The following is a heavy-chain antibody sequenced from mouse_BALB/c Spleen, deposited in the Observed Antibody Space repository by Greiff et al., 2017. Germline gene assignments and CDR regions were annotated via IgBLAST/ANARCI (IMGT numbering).Heavy chain of an antibody. Sequence: DVMLVESGGGLVQPGGSLKLSCAASGFTFSSYGMSWVRQTPDKRLELVATINSNGGSTYYPDSVKGRFTISRDNAKNTLYLQMSSLKSEDTAMYYCARAPDGYYVPFAYWGQGTLVTVSA. CDR1: GFTFSSYG. D-gene: IGHD2-3*01. J-gene: IGHJ3*01. V-gene: IGHV5-6-3*01. CDR2: INSNGGST. CDR3: ARAPDGYYVPFAY.